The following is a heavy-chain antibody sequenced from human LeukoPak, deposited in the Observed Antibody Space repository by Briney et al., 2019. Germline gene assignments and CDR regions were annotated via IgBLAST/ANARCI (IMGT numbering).Heavy chain of an antibody. V-gene: IGHV3-23*01. CDR3: AKKVGLVSAPLYYFDL. CDR1: GFTFSSYA. CDR2: TSGPGGSR. D-gene: IGHD6-6*01. Sequence: GSLRLSCAASGFTFSSYAMSWVRQAPGKGLEWVSATSGPGGSRDYADSVKGRFTISRDNSKNTLYLQMNSLRAEDTAIYYCAKKVGLVSAPLYYFDLWGQGTLVTVSS. J-gene: IGHJ4*02.